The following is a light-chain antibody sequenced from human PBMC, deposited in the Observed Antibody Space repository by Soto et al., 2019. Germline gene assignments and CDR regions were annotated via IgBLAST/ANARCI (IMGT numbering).Light chain of an antibody. CDR1: NNDVGGYNY. V-gene: IGLV2-14*01. CDR3: SSYTNITPLGV. Sequence: QSALAQPASVSGSPGQSITISCTGTNNDVGGYNYVSWYQQHPGKAPKLMIYDVTYRPSGVSNRFSGSKSGNTASLTISGLQAEDEADYYCSSYTNITPLGVFGTGTKLTVL. CDR2: DVT. J-gene: IGLJ1*01.